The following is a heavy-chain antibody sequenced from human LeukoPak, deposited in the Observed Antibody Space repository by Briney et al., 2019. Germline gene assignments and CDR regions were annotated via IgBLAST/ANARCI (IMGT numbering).Heavy chain of an antibody. J-gene: IGHJ4*02. CDR3: VRPPSTTVDGDY. V-gene: IGHV5-51*01. CDR1: GYKFTNYW. CDR2: IYPDDSDT. D-gene: IGHD4-11*01. Sequence: PGESLKISCKGSGYKFTNYWIGWVRQMPGKGLGWMGIIYPDDSDTRYSPSFQGQVTISADKSIGTAYLQWSSLKASDTAIYYCVRPPSTTVDGDYWGQGTLVTVSS.